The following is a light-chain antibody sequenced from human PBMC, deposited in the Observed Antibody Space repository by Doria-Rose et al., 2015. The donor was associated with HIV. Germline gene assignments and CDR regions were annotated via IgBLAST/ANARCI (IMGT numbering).Light chain of an antibody. CDR2: DAS. Sequence: TPSQSALSASVGDRLTITCQASQDISNYLNWYQQKPGKAPKLLIYDASNLERGVPSRFSGSGSGTDFTFTISSLQPEDIATYYCQQYDDLQYTVVQ. V-gene: IGKV1-33*01. J-gene: IGKJ2*01. CDR1: QDISNY. CDR3: QQYDDLQYT.